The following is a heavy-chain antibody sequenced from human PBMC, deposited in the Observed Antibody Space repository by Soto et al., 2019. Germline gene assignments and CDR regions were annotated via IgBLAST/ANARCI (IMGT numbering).Heavy chain of an antibody. D-gene: IGHD3-22*01. CDR1: GFTVSSYA. CDR2: ISGSGGST. J-gene: IGHJ4*02. Sequence: LILFCGDSGFTVSSYAMSWVRRAPGKGLEWVSAISGSGGSTYYADSVKGRFTISRDNSKNTLYLQMNSLRAEDTAVYYCAKIYYDSSGYYDPEYFDYWGQGTLVPVSS. CDR3: AKIYYDSSGYYDPEYFDY. V-gene: IGHV3-23*01.